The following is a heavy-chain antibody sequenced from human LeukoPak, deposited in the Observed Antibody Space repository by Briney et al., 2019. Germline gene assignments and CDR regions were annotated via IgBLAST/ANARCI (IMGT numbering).Heavy chain of an antibody. CDR3: AKRDDSGGNLVDL. V-gene: IGHV4-39*02. CDR1: GGSIRRGSHY. J-gene: IGHJ4*02. CDR2: IYYSGST. Sequence: SETLSLTCTVSGGSIRRGSHYWAWIRPPPGKGLEGIGSIYYSGSTYYNPSLENRVTISIDTSKNHFSLKLSSLSAADTSVYYCAKRDDSGGNLVDLWGQGTLVTVS. D-gene: IGHD3-22*01.